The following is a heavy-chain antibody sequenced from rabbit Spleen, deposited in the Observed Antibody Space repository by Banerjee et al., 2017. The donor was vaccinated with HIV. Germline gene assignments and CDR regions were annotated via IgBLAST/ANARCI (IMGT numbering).Heavy chain of an antibody. Sequence: QSLEESGGGLVRPGASLTLTCKASGFSFNSGDDMCWVRQAPGKGLEWIACIYAGSSNNAYSATWAKGRFTISKTSSTTVTLQMTSLTAADTATYFCARDTSTSFSTYGMDLWGQGTLVTGS. CDR2: IYAGSSNNA. D-gene: IGHD1-1*01. J-gene: IGHJ6*01. CDR1: GFSFNSGDD. CDR3: ARDTSTSFSTYGMDL. V-gene: IGHV1S40*01.